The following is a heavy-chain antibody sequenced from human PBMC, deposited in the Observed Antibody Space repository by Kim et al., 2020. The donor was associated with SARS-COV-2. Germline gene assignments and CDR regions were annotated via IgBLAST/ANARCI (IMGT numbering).Heavy chain of an antibody. CDR2: ISYDGSNK. J-gene: IGHJ6*02. V-gene: IGHV3-30*18. D-gene: IGHD3-10*01. CDR1: GFTFSSYG. CDR3: AKGPYHYGSGSYGTYYYGMDV. Sequence: GGSLRLSCAASGFTFSSYGMHWVRQAPGKGLEWVAVISYDGSNKYYADSVKGRFTISRDNSKNTLYLQMNSLRAEDTAVYYCAKGPYHYGSGSYGTYYYGMDVWGQGTTVTVSS.